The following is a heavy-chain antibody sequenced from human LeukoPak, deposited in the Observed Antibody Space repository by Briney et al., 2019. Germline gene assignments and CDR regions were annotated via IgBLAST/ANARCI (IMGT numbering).Heavy chain of an antibody. V-gene: IGHV1-69*13. CDR1: GGTFSSYA. J-gene: IGHJ6*02. CDR3: ARGYSYAPASSGMDV. D-gene: IGHD5-18*01. Sequence: GASVKVSCKASGGTFSSYAISWVRQAPGQGLEWMGGIIPIFGTANYAQKFQGRVTITADESTSTAYMELSSLRSEDTAVYYCARGYSYAPASSGMDVRGQGTTVTVSS. CDR2: IIPIFGTA.